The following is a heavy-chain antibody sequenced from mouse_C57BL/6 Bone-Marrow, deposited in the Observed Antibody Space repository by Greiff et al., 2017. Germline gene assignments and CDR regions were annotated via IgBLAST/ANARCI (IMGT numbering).Heavy chain of an antibody. CDR1: GYTFTGYW. V-gene: IGHV1-9*01. J-gene: IGHJ3*01. D-gene: IGHD2-1*01. CDR3: ARGGNLYGNYEFAY. Sequence: QVQLQQSGAELMKPGASVKLSCKATGYTFTGYWIEWVKQRPGHGLEWIGEILPGSGSTNYNEKFKGKATFTADTSSNAAYMQLSSLTTEDSAIYYCARGGNLYGNYEFAYWGQGTLVTVSA. CDR2: ILPGSGST.